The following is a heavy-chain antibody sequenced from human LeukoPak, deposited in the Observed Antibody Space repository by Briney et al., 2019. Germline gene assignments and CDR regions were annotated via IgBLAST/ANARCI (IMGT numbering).Heavy chain of an antibody. J-gene: IGHJ4*02. V-gene: IGHV1-2*02. CDR3: ARGYSSGWHYFDY. CDR1: GYTFTGYY. CDR2: INPNSGGT. Sequence: ASVKVSRKASGYTFTGYYMHWVRQAPGQGLEWMGWINPNSGGTNYAQKFQGRVTMTRDTSISTAYMELSRLRSDDTAVYYCARGYSSGWHYFDYWGQGTLVTVSS. D-gene: IGHD6-19*01.